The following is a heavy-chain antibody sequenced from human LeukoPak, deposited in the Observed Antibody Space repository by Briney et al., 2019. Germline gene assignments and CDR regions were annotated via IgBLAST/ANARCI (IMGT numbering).Heavy chain of an antibody. V-gene: IGHV1-69*04. CDR1: GGTFSSYA. J-gene: IGHJ3*02. CDR2: IIPIFGIA. CDR3: ARALKAYYYDSSGYFAFDI. D-gene: IGHD3-22*01. Sequence: GASVKDSCKASGGTFSSYAISWVRQAPGQGLEWMGRIIPIFGIANYAQKFQGRVTITADKSTSTAYMELSSLRSEDTAVYYCARALKAYYYDSSGYFAFDIWGQGTMVTVSS.